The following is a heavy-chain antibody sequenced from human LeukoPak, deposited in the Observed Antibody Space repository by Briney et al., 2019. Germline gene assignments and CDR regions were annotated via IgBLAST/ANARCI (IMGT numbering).Heavy chain of an antibody. CDR1: GGSISSYY. CDR3: ARHLRDDSSGYYHDAFDI. J-gene: IGHJ3*02. V-gene: IGHV4-59*08. CDR2: IYYSGST. Sequence: SETLCLTCTVSGGSISSYYWSWIRQPPGKGLEWIGYIYYSGSTNYNPSLKSRVTISVDTSKNQFSLKLSSVTAADTAVYYCARHLRDDSSGYYHDAFDIWGQGTMVTVSS. D-gene: IGHD3-22*01.